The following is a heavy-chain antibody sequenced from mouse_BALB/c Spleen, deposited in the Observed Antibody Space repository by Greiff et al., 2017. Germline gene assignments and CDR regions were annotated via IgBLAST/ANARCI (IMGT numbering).Heavy chain of an antibody. CDR3: ARGDYGSSGWFAY. CDR2: IWAGGST. CDR1: GFSLTSYG. Sequence: VMLVESGPGLVAPSQSLSITCTVSGFSLTSYGVHWVRQPPGKGLEWLGVIWAGGSTNYNSALMSRLSISKDNSKSQVFLKMNSLQTDDTAMYYCARGDYGSSGWFAYWGQGTLVTVSA. V-gene: IGHV2-9*02. D-gene: IGHD1-1*01. J-gene: IGHJ3*01.